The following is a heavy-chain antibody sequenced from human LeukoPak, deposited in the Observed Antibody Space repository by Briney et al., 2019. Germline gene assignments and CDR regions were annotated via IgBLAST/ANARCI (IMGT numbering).Heavy chain of an antibody. J-gene: IGHJ4*02. Sequence: SETLSLTCTVSGGSISSYYWSWIRQPPGKGLEWIGYIYYSGSTNYNPSLKSRVTISVDTSKNQFSLKLSSVTAADTAVYYCARVAWSGDSSGPFDYWGQGTLVTASS. CDR2: IYYSGST. CDR1: GGSISSYY. CDR3: ARVAWSGDSSGPFDY. D-gene: IGHD3-22*01. V-gene: IGHV4-59*01.